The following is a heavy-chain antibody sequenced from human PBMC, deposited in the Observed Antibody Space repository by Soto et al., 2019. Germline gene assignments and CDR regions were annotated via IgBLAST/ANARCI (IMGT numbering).Heavy chain of an antibody. D-gene: IGHD3-9*01. Sequence: EVQLVESGGGLVQPGGSLRHSCAASGFTFSTYHMNWVRQAPGKGREWVSYISTSTSIIYYADSVKGRFTISRVNAKKTWYLKINRWRAEDTALYSCARDPVLFDWFTRGATITFHPWGQGTMCTVSS. CDR1: GFTFSTYH. CDR3: ARDPVLFDWFTRGATITFHP. J-gene: IGHJ3*01. CDR2: ISTSTSII. V-gene: IGHV3-48*01.